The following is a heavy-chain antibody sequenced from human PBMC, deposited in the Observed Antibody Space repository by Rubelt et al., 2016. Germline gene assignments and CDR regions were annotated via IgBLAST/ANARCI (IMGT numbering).Heavy chain of an antibody. V-gene: IGHV3-30*03. CDR3: ARGNSGSYFSYPYDY. CDR1: GFNFRNAW. CDR2: ISYDGSNK. J-gene: IGHJ4*02. D-gene: IGHD1-26*01. Sequence: SLRLSCAVSGFNFRNAWMTWVRQAPGKGLEWVAVISYDGSNKYYADSVKGRFTISRDNSRNTLLLQMNSLRTEDTAVYHCARGNSGSYFSYPYDYWGQGTLVTASS.